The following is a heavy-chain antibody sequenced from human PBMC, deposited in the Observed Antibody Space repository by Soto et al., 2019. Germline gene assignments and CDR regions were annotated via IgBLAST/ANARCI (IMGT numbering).Heavy chain of an antibody. CDR1: GFTFNMYW. D-gene: IGHD1-1*01. Sequence: GSLRLSCAASGFTFNMYWMHWVRQAPGEGRVSRISDYGRINYADSVKDRFIISRDDARSELYLQLNDLRVEDTATYYCARGGLEPFDHWGQGALVTVSS. J-gene: IGHJ4*02. CDR2: ISDYGRI. CDR3: ARGGLEPFDH. V-gene: IGHV3-74*01.